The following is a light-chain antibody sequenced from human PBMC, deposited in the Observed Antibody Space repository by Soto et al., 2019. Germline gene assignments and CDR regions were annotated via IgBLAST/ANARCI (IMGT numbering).Light chain of an antibody. CDR3: SSYTSSSTTV. V-gene: IGLV2-14*01. J-gene: IGLJ1*01. CDR1: SSDVGGYNY. Sequence: QSALTQPASVSGSPGQSITISCTGASSDVGGYNYVSWYQQHPGKAPKLMIYDVSNRPSGVSNRFSGSKSGNTASLTISGLQAEDEADYYCSSYTSSSTTVFGTGTKATVL. CDR2: DVS.